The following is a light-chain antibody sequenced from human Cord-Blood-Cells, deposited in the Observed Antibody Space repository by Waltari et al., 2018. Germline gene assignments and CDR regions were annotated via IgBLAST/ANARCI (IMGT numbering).Light chain of an antibody. CDR1: SSDVGGYNY. Sequence: QSALTQPRSVSGSPGQSVTISCTGTSSDVGGYNYVSWYQQHPGKAPKLMIYDVSKRPAGGPDPFFGPKSGNTASLTISGLQAEDEADYYCCSYAGSYTVVFGGGTKLTVL. CDR3: CSYAGSYTVV. CDR2: DVS. J-gene: IGLJ2*01. V-gene: IGLV2-11*01.